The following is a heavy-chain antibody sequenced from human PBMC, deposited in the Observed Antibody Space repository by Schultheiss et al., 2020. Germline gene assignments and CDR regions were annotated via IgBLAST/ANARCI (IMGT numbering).Heavy chain of an antibody. CDR2: IYYSGST. CDR3: ARHKAAAGPWTRLNWFDP. V-gene: IGHV4-34*01. Sequence: SETLSLTCAVYGGSFSGYYCSWIRQPPGKGLEWIGYIYYSGSTYYNPSLKSRVTISVDTSKNQFSLKLSSVTAADTAVYYCARHKAAAGPWTRLNWFDPWGQGTLVTVSS. D-gene: IGHD6-13*01. CDR1: GGSFSGYY. J-gene: IGHJ5*02.